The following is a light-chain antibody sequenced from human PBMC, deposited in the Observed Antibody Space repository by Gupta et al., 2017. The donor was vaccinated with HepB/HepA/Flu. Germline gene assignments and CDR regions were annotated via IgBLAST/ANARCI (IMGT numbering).Light chain of an antibody. V-gene: IGKV1-39*01. CDR2: AAS. CDR1: QSISSY. J-gene: IGKJ1*01. CDR3: QQSYSNPTWT. Sequence: DIQMTQSPSSLSASVGDRVTITCRASQSISSYLNWYQQKPGKAPKLLIYAASSLQSGVPSRFSDSGSGTDFTLTISSRQPEDFATYYCQQSYSNPTWTFGQGTKVEIK.